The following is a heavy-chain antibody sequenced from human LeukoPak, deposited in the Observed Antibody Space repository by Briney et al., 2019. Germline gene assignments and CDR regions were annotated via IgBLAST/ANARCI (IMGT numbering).Heavy chain of an antibody. CDR2: INHSEST. CDR3: ARGDVRKYYYDSSGYYKFDY. Sequence: SETLSLTCAVCGGSFRVYYWSWIRQPPGKGREWIGEINHSESTNYNPSLKSRVTISVDTSKNQFSLKLSSVTAADTAVYYCARGDVRKYYYDSSGYYKFDYWGQGTLVTVSS. D-gene: IGHD3-22*01. CDR1: GGSFRVYY. V-gene: IGHV4-34*01. J-gene: IGHJ4*02.